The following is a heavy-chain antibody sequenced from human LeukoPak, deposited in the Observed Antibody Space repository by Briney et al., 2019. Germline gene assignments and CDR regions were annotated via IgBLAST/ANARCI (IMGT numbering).Heavy chain of an antibody. V-gene: IGHV3-33*06. CDR2: IWYDGSNK. CDR1: GFTFSSYG. CDR3: AKEGRYYGGFDP. J-gene: IGHJ5*02. D-gene: IGHD3-10*01. Sequence: PGGSLRLSCAASGFTFSSYGMHWVRQAPGKGLEWVAVIWYDGSNKYYADSVKGRFTISRDNSKNTLYLQMNSLRAEDTAVYYCAKEGRYYGGFDPWGQGTLVTVSS.